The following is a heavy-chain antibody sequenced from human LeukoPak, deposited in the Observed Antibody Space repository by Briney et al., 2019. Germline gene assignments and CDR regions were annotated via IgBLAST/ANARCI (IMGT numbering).Heavy chain of an antibody. V-gene: IGHV3-74*01. CDR3: AVLYGYQVY. Sequence: GGSLRLSCAASGFTFSSYSMNWVRQAPGKGLVWVSRINSDGSSTSYADSVKGRFTISRDNAKNTLYLQMNSLRAEDTAVYYCAVLYGYQVYWGQGTLVTVSS. D-gene: IGHD5-18*01. J-gene: IGHJ4*02. CDR2: INSDGSST. CDR1: GFTFSSYS.